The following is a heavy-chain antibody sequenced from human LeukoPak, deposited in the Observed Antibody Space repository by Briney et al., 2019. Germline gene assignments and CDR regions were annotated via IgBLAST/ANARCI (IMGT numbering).Heavy chain of an antibody. CDR2: MNEDGSEK. CDR3: ARDRGYSNFDS. D-gene: IGHD4-11*01. Sequence: GGSLRLSCAASGFAFSNYWMSWVRQAPGKGLEWVANMNEDGSEKNYVDSVKGRFPISRDNAQDSLYLHMNSLRAEDTAVYYCARDRGYSNFDSWGQGPLLTVSS. J-gene: IGHJ5*01. V-gene: IGHV3-7*01. CDR1: GFAFSNYW.